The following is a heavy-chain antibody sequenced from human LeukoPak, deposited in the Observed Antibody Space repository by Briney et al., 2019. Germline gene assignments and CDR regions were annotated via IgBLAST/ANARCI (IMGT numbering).Heavy chain of an antibody. CDR2: MNPNSGNT. J-gene: IGHJ5*02. Sequence: ASVKVSCKASGYTFTSYDINWVRQATGQGLEWMGWMNPNSGNTGYAQKFQGRVTMTRNTSISTAYMELSSLRSGDTAVYYCAGGKYSSSWSGWFDPWGQGTLVTVSS. CDR1: GYTFTSYD. D-gene: IGHD6-13*01. CDR3: AGGKYSSSWSGWFDP. V-gene: IGHV1-8*01.